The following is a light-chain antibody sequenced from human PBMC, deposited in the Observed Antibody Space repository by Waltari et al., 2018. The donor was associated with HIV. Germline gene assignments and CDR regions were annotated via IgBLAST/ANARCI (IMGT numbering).Light chain of an antibody. V-gene: IGLV1-40*01. J-gene: IGLJ1*01. CDR2: GNS. Sequence: QSVLTQPPSVSGAPGQRVTISCTGSSSHIGAGYHVHWYQQLPGTPPKLLIYGNSNRPSGVPDRSSGSKSGTAASLAITGLQAEDEDDYHCQSHYSSLSCYVFGTGTKVTVL. CDR3: QSHYSSLSCYV. CDR1: SSHIGAGYH.